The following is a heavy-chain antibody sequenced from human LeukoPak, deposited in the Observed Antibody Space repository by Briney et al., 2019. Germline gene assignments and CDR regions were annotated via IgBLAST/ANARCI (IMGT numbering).Heavy chain of an antibody. CDR3: ASEIAMTGYFDY. CDR2: ISPSGDST. J-gene: IGHJ4*02. D-gene: IGHD6-19*01. V-gene: IGHV1-46*01. CDR1: GYTFSNHY. Sequence: ASVKVSCKASGYTFSNHYLHWVRQAPGQGLEWMGVISPSGDSTTYAQKFQGRVTMTRDTSTNIVYMELSSLRSEDTAVYYCASEIAMTGYFDYWGQGALVTVSS.